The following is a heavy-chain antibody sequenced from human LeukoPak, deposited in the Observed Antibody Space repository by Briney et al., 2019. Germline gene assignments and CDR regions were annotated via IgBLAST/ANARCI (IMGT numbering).Heavy chain of an antibody. D-gene: IGHD1-26*01. V-gene: IGHV1-18*01. CDR1: GYTFTSYG. Sequence: ASVKVSCKASGYTFTSYGIYWVRQAPGQGLEWMGWISAYNSNTHYAQKLQGRVTMNTDTSTSTADMEVSSLRSDDTAVYYCAREVGRGFEHWGQGTLVSVSS. CDR3: AREVGRGFEH. J-gene: IGHJ5*02. CDR2: ISAYNSNT.